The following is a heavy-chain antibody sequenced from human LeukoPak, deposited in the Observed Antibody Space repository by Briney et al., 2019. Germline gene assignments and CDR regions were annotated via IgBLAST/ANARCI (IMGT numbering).Heavy chain of an antibody. CDR2: IYSGGST. J-gene: IGHJ3*02. CDR3: ARVTETRTDAFDI. CDR1: GFTVSSNY. D-gene: IGHD1-14*01. Sequence: GGSLGLSCAASGFTVSSNYMSWVRQAPGRGLEWVSVIYSGGSTYYADSVKGRFTISRDNSKNTLYLQMNSLRAEDTAVYYCARVTETRTDAFDIWGQRTMVTVSS. V-gene: IGHV3-53*01.